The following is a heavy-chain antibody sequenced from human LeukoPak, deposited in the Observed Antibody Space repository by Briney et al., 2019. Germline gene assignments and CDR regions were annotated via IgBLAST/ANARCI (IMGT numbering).Heavy chain of an antibody. V-gene: IGHV4-59*01. J-gene: IGHJ2*01. D-gene: IGHD3-22*01. CDR1: GGSISSYY. CDR2: IYYSGST. CDR3: ATPRYDSSGYYYVGDWYFDL. Sequence: SETLSLTCTVSGGSISSYYWSWIRQPPGKGLEWIGYIYYSGSTNYNPSLKSRVTISVDTSKNQFSLKLSSVTAADTAVYYCATPRYDSSGYYYVGDWYFDLWGRGTLVTVSS.